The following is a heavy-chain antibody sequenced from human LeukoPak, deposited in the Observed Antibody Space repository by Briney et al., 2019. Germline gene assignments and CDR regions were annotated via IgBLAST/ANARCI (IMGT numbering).Heavy chain of an antibody. CDR1: GFTFSIYW. V-gene: IGHV3-7*01. Sequence: GGSLRLSCAASGFTFSIYWMSCVRQAPGRGLEWVANIKQDEREKYYVDSRKGRFTISRDNDKNLLYLQINRMRAEDTAVYYCARDKIEGPTKLDYWGQGILV. CDR2: IKQDEREK. CDR3: ARDKIEGPTKLDY. J-gene: IGHJ4*02. D-gene: IGHD1-1*01.